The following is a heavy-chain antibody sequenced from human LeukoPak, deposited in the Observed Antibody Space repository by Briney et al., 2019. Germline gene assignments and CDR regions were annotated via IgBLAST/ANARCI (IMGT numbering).Heavy chain of an antibody. Sequence: PSETLSLTCAVYGGSFSGYYWSWIRQPPGKGLEWIGYIYYSGSTYYNLSLKSRVTISVDTSKNQFSLKLSSVTAADTAVYYCAREYPYALFDYWGQGTLVTVSS. CDR3: AREYPYALFDY. CDR1: GGSFSGYY. V-gene: IGHV4-34*09. D-gene: IGHD2-2*01. CDR2: IYYSGST. J-gene: IGHJ4*02.